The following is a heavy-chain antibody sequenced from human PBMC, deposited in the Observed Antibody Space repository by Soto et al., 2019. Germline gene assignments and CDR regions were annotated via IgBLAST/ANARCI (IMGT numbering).Heavy chain of an antibody. CDR3: ARDRATSYFDY. Sequence: GGSLRLSCAASGFTFSSFGMHWVRQAPGQGLEWVAFIWYDGSNRYHVDSVKGRFTISRDNSKSTLYLQMNSLRAEDTAVYYCARDRATSYFDYWGQGTLVTDSS. V-gene: IGHV3-33*01. CDR1: GFTFSSFG. J-gene: IGHJ4*02. CDR2: IWYDGSNR.